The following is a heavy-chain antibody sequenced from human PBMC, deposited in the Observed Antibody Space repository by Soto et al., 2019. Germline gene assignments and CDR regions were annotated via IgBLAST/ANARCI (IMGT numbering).Heavy chain of an antibody. Sequence: ASVKVSCKASGDTFSSYSITWVRQAPGQGLEWMGGIIPVFGSANYAQKFQGRVTTTADESTRTAYMELNSLRSQDTAVYFCARDDGWNYRYYDMEVWGPGTTVTVSS. CDR3: ARDDGWNYRYYDMEV. CDR1: GDTFSSYS. J-gene: IGHJ6*02. V-gene: IGHV1-69*13. CDR2: IIPVFGSA. D-gene: IGHD1-7*01.